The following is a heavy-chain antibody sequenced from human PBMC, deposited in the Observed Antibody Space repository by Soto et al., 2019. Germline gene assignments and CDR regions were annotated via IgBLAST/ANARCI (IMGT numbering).Heavy chain of an antibody. D-gene: IGHD6-25*01. CDR3: ERGPSSSGWAYYYYDYGMDV. CDR1: GGSFSVYY. V-gene: IGHV4-34*01. CDR2: INHSGST. J-gene: IGHJ6*02. Sequence: PSETLSLTCAVYGGSFSVYYWSWIRQPPGKGLEWIGEINHSGSTNYSPSLKSRVTISVDTSKNQFSLKLSSVTAADTAVYYCERGPSSSGWAYYYYDYGMDVWGQGTTVTVSS.